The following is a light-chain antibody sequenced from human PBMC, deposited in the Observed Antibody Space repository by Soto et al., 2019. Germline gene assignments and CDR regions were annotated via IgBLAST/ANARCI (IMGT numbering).Light chain of an antibody. CDR3: QQSFSPLLT. Sequence: DIPMTQSPSSVSASVGDRVTITCRASQTLNHYLTWFQQKPGKAPKDLIYAASTLQSGVPSRFSGSGSGAEFTLTISSLQPEDFATYYCQQSFSPLLTFGGGTKVDIK. J-gene: IGKJ4*01. V-gene: IGKV1-39*01. CDR1: QTLNHY. CDR2: AAS.